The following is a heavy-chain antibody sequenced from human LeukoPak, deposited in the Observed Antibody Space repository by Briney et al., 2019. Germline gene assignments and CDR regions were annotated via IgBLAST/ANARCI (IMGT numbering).Heavy chain of an antibody. CDR1: GGTFSSYA. CDR2: TIPILGIA. J-gene: IGHJ4*02. CDR3: AREGGWSPWYFDY. D-gene: IGHD6-19*01. Sequence: GSSVKVSCKASGGTFSSYAISWVRQAPGQGLEWMGRTIPILGIANYAQKFQGRVTITADKSTSTAYMELSSLRSEDTAVYYCAREGGWSPWYFDYWGQGTLVTVSS. V-gene: IGHV1-69*04.